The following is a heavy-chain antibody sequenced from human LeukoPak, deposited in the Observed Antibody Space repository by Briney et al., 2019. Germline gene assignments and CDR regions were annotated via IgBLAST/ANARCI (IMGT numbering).Heavy chain of an antibody. D-gene: IGHD2-2*01. Sequence: PSETLSLTCTVSGGSISNYYWSWTRQPPGKGLEWIGYIYYNGSTNYNPSLKSRVTISVDTSKNQFSLKLSSVTAADTAVYYCARELPTAYWGQGTLVTVSS. V-gene: IGHV4-59*01. CDR3: ARELPTAY. J-gene: IGHJ4*02. CDR2: IYYNGST. CDR1: GGSISNYY.